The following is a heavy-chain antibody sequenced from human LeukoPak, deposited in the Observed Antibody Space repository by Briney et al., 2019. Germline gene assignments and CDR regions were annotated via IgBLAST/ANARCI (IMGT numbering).Heavy chain of an antibody. D-gene: IGHD3-10*01. Sequence: ASVKVSCKASGYTFTGYYMHWVRQAPGQGLEWMGWINPNSGGTNYAQMFQGRVTMTRNTSISTAYMELSSLRSEDTAVYYCARGRLLWFVRYYYGMDVWGQGTTVTVSS. CDR3: ARGRLLWFVRYYYGMDV. CDR1: GYTFTGYY. CDR2: INPNSGGT. J-gene: IGHJ6*02. V-gene: IGHV1-2*02.